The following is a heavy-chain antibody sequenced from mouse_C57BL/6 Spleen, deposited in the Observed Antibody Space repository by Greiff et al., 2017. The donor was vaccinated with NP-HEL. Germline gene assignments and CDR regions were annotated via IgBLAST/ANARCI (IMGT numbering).Heavy chain of an antibody. CDR3: ARSSGYYPFDY. CDR1: GYTFTDYY. CDR2: INPYNGGT. D-gene: IGHD2-3*01. V-gene: IGHV1-19*01. Sequence: VQLQQSGPVLVKPGASVKMSCKASGYTFTDYYMNWVKQSHGMSLEWIGVINPYNGGTSYNQKFKGKATLTVDKSSSTAYMELNSLTSEDSAVYYCARSSGYYPFDYWGQGTTLTVSS. J-gene: IGHJ2*01.